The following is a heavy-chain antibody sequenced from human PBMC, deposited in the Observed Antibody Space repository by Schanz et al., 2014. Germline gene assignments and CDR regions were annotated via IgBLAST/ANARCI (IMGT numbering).Heavy chain of an antibody. V-gene: IGHV3-23*04. CDR1: GFSLSSYN. J-gene: IGHJ3*02. CDR2: IGGSGGST. D-gene: IGHD4-4*01. Sequence: VQLVESGGGLVKPGESLRLSCAASGFSLSSYNMNWVRQAPGKGLEWVSGIGGSGGSTDYADSVKGRFTISRDNSKNTVHLQMNSLRAEDTAVYFCAKDRWRATVMVDAFDIWGQGTKVTVSS. CDR3: AKDRWRATVMVDAFDI.